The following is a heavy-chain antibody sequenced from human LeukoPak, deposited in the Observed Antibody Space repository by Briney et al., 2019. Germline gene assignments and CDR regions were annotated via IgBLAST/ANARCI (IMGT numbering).Heavy chain of an antibody. CDR3: ARSDGYGSGSAFDI. J-gene: IGHJ3*02. V-gene: IGHV3-23*01. CDR2: ISGSGGST. CDR1: GFTFSSYA. Sequence: GGSLRLSCAASGFTFSSYAMSWVRQAPGKGLEWASVISGSGGSTYYADSVKGRFTISRDNSKNTLYLQMNSLRAEDTALYYCARSDGYGSGSAFDIWGQGTMVTVSS. D-gene: IGHD3-10*01.